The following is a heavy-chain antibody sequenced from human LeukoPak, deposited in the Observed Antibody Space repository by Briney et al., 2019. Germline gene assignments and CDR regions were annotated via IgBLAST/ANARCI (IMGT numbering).Heavy chain of an antibody. CDR2: IYTSGST. J-gene: IGHJ5*02. Sequence: SETLSLTCTVSGGPISSYYWSWIRQPAGRGLEWIGRIYTSGSTNYSPSLKSRVTMSVDTSKNQFSLKLSSVTAADTAVYYCARDYCSSTSCYGWFDPWGQGTLVTVSS. CDR3: ARDYCSSTSCYGWFDP. CDR1: GGPISSYY. D-gene: IGHD2-2*01. V-gene: IGHV4-4*07.